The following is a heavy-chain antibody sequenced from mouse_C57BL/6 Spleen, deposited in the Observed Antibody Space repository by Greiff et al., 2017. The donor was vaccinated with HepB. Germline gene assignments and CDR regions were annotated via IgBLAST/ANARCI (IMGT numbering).Heavy chain of an antibody. J-gene: IGHJ4*01. CDR3: STFYGSRLYYCAMDY. D-gene: IGHD1-1*01. CDR2: IDPNSGGT. Sequence: VQLQQPGAELVKPGASVKLSCKASGYTFTSYWMHWVKQRPGRGLEWIGRIDPNSGGTKYNEKFKSKATLTVDKPSSTAYMQLSSLTSEDSAVYYSSTFYGSRLYYCAMDYWGQGTSVTVSS. CDR1: GYTFTSYW. V-gene: IGHV1-72*01.